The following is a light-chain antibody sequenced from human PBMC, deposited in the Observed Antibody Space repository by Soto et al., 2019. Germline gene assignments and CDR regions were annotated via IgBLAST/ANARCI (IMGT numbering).Light chain of an antibody. CDR1: QSLSSLY. Sequence: EIVLTQSPGTLSLSPGERATLSCRASQSLSSLYLAWYQQKPGQPPRILIYGASSRATGIPDRFSGSGSGTDFTLTISRLEPEDFADYYCQQRKTFGQGTKVEVK. CDR3: QQRKT. CDR2: GAS. J-gene: IGKJ1*01. V-gene: IGKV3D-20*02.